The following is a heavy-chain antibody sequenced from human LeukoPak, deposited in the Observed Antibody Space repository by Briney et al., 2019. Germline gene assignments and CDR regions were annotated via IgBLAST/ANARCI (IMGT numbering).Heavy chain of an antibody. V-gene: IGHV3-20*04. CDR1: GFTFDDYG. CDR2: INWSGGST. CDR3: ARDRQWLVMGVLDY. J-gene: IGHJ4*02. D-gene: IGHD6-19*01. Sequence: GGSLSLSCAASGFTFDDYGMSWVRQAPGRGVEGVPGINWSGGSTVYADSVKGRFTISRDNAKKSLYVQMNSLRAEDTALYYCARDRQWLVMGVLDYWGQGTLVTVSS.